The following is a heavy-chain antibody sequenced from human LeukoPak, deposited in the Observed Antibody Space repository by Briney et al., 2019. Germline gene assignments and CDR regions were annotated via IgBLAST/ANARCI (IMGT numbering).Heavy chain of an antibody. J-gene: IGHJ4*02. CDR3: AKNRLYSSGWYYFDD. CDR2: ISSSGGSP. D-gene: IGHD6-19*01. CDR1: GFTFNTYA. V-gene: IGHV3-23*01. Sequence: GGSLRLSCAASGFTFNTYAMSWVRQAPGQGLEWVSGISSSGGSPHYADSVKGRFTISRDNSKNTLYLQMNSLRAEDTAVYCCAKNRLYSSGWYYFDDWGQGTLVTVSS.